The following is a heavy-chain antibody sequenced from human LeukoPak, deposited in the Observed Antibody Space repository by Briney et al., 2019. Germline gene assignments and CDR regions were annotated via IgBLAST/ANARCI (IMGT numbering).Heavy chain of an antibody. V-gene: IGHV5-51*01. CDR2: IYPGDSDT. D-gene: IGHD3-3*01. CDR3: AVPVWRRAYHTIDY. Sequence: GESLKISCKSSGYTFTSYWIAWVRQMPGKGLEWMGIIYPGDSDTRYSPSFQGQVTISADKSISTAYLQWSSLKASDTAMYYCAVPVWRRAYHTIDYSGQGTLVTVSS. CDR1: GYTFTSYW. J-gene: IGHJ4*02.